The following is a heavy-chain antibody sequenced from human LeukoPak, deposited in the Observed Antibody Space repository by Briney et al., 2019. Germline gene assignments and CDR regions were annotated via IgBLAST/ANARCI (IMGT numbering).Heavy chain of an antibody. CDR3: AKDSAYGSGSYYKKGYYFDY. Sequence: GGSLRLSCAASGFTFSSYAMSWVRQAPGKGLEWVSAISGSGGSTYYADSVKGRFTISRDNSKNTLYLQMNSLRAEDTAVYYCAKDSAYGSGSYYKKGYYFDYWGQGTLVTVSS. CDR1: GFTFSSYA. J-gene: IGHJ4*02. CDR2: ISGSGGST. V-gene: IGHV3-23*01. D-gene: IGHD3-10*01.